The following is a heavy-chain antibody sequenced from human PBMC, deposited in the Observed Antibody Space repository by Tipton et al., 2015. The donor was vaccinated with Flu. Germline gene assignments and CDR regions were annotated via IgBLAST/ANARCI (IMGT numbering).Heavy chain of an antibody. CDR3: ARDRLNRRFVNYYDSSGFLGY. CDR2: ISAYNGNT. Sequence: QVQLVQSGAEVKKPGASVKVSCKASGYTFTSYGISWVRQAPGQGLEWMGWISAYNGNTNYAQKLQGRVTMTTDTSTSTAYMELRSLRSDDTAVYYCARDRLNRRFVNYYDSSGFLGYWGQGTLVTVSS. D-gene: IGHD3-22*01. V-gene: IGHV1-18*01. J-gene: IGHJ4*02. CDR1: GYTFTSYG.